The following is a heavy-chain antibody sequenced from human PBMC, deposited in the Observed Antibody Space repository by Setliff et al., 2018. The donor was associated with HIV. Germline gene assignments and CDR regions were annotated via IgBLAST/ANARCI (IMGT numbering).Heavy chain of an antibody. V-gene: IGHV1-3*01. J-gene: IGHJ4*02. CDR3: ARGVIRGVISQGGLDY. CDR2: INAANGKT. CDR1: GFAFTTSA. D-gene: IGHD3-10*01. Sequence: GASVKVSCKASGFAFTTSAVHWVRQAPGQRPEWMGWINAANGKTRYPLRFEARVTITMDTGASTAYMELNSLRSEDSAVYYCARGVIRGVISQGGLDYWGPGTLVTVS.